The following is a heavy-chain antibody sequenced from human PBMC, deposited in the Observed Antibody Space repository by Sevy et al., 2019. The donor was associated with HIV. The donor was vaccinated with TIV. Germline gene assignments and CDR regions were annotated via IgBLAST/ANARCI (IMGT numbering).Heavy chain of an antibody. Sequence: GGSLRLSCAASGFTFSSYGMHWVRQAPGKGLEWVAVIWYDGSNKYYADSVKSRFTISRDNSKNTLYLQMNSLRAEDTAVYYCARDPKGFGELHYYYYYMDVWGKWTTVTVSS. CDR1: GFTFSSYG. CDR3: ARDPKGFGELHYYYYYMDV. V-gene: IGHV3-33*01. D-gene: IGHD3-10*01. CDR2: IWYDGSNK. J-gene: IGHJ6*03.